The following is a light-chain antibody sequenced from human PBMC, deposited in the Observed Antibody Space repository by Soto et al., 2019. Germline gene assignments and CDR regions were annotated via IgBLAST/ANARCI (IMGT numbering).Light chain of an antibody. Sequence: EIVMTQSPATLSVSPGERATLSCRASQSVSSNLAWYQQKPGQAPRLLIYGASTRATGIPARFSGSGSGTEFTLTISSLKSEDFAVYYCQQYNNWPPTFGQGNKLEIK. J-gene: IGKJ2*01. CDR3: QQYNNWPPT. CDR1: QSVSSN. CDR2: GAS. V-gene: IGKV3-15*01.